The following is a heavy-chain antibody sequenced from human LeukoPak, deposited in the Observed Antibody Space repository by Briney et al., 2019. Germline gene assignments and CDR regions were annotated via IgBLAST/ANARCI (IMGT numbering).Heavy chain of an antibody. J-gene: IGHJ6*02. CDR3: AKGLGTTYYYGMDV. Sequence: TGGSLRLSCAASGFTFSSYAMSWVRQAPGKGLEWVSAISGSGGSTYYADSVKGRFTISRDNSKNTLYLQMNSLRAEDTALYYRAKGLGTTYYYGMDVWGQGTTVTVSS. CDR2: ISGSGGST. D-gene: IGHD1-7*01. V-gene: IGHV3-23*01. CDR1: GFTFSSYA.